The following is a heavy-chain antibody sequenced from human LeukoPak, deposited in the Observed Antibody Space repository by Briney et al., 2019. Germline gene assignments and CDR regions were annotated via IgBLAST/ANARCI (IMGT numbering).Heavy chain of an antibody. CDR3: TTDLSPPPRDDY. V-gene: IGHV3-15*01. Sequence: GGSLRLSCAASRFTFSNALMTWIRQAPGKGLEWVGRIKSKTDGGTIDYAAPVKGRFTISRDDSKNTLYLQMDSLKSEDTAVYYCTTDLSPPPRDDYWGQGTLVTVSS. CDR1: RFTFSNAL. CDR2: IKSKTDGGTI. J-gene: IGHJ4*02. D-gene: IGHD1-14*01.